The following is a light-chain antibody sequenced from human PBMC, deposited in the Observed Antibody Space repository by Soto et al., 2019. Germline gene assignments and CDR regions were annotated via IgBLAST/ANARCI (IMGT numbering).Light chain of an antibody. V-gene: IGLV2-14*01. Sequence: QSVLTQPASVSGSPGQSITISCTGTSSDVGGYNYVSWYQQYPGKAPKLMIYDVSNRPSGVSNRFSGSKSGNTASLTISGLQAADKADYYCSSYTSSSTPHVVFGGGTQLTV. J-gene: IGLJ2*01. CDR2: DVS. CDR3: SSYTSSSTPHVV. CDR1: SSDVGGYNY.